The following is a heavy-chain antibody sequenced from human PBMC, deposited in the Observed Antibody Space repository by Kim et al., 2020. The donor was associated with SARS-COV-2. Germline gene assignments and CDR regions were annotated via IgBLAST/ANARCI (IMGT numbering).Heavy chain of an antibody. D-gene: IGHD1-1*01. CDR3: ARTYQLERRKGPVFDY. J-gene: IGHJ4*02. Sequence: SETLSLTCTVSGGSISSGGYYWSWIRQHPGKGLEWIGYIYYSGSTYYNPSLKSRVTISVDTSKNQFSLKLSSVTAADTAVYYCARTYQLERRKGPVFDYWGQGTLVTVSS. CDR2: IYYSGST. V-gene: IGHV4-31*03. CDR1: GGSISSGGYY.